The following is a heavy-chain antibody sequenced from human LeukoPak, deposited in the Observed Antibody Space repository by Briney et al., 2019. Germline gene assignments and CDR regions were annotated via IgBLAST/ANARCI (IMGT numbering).Heavy chain of an antibody. J-gene: IGHJ5*02. CDR1: GYTFTSYY. CDR2: INPSGGST. D-gene: IGHD3-22*01. V-gene: IGHV1-46*01. Sequence: ASVKVSCKASGYTFTSYYMHWVRQAPGQGLEWMGIINPSGGSTSYAQKFQGRVTMTRDTSTSTVYMELSSLRSEDTAVYYCARQPSPYYYDSSGYQNWFDPWGQGPLVTVSS. CDR3: ARQPSPYYYDSSGYQNWFDP.